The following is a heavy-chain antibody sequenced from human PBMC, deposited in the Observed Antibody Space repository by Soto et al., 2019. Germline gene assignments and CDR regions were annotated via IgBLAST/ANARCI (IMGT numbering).Heavy chain of an antibody. CDR1: GFTFSSYS. V-gene: IGHV3-48*01. J-gene: IGHJ4*02. D-gene: IGHD5-18*01. CDR2: ISSSSSTI. CDR3: ARDSGYSYGPLAY. Sequence: PWGSLRLSCTAAGFTFSSYSMNWVRQAPGKGLEWVSYISSSSSTIYYAASVKGPLTISRDNAKNSLYLQMNSLRAEDTAVYYCARDSGYSYGPLAYWGQGTLVTVSS.